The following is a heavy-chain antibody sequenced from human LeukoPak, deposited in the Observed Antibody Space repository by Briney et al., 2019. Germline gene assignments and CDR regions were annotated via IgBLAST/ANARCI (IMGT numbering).Heavy chain of an antibody. CDR2: ISAYNGNT. J-gene: IGHJ4*02. V-gene: IGHV1-18*01. D-gene: IGHD3-3*01. CDR3: ARGPYDFWSGYYSLPIDY. Sequence: ASVKVSCKASGGTFTSYGISWVRQAPGQGLEWMGWISAYNGNTNYAQKLQGRVTMTTDTSTSTAYMELRSLRSDDTAVYYCARGPYDFWSGYYSLPIDYWGQGTLVTVSS. CDR1: GGTFTSYG.